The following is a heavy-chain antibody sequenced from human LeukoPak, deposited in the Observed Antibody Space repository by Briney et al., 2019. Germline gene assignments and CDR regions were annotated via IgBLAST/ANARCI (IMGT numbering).Heavy chain of an antibody. V-gene: IGHV4-4*07. CDR2: IYTSGST. J-gene: IGHJ4*02. Sequence: SETLSLTCTVSGDSISTYYWSWLRQPAGRGLQWIGRIYTSGSTNYNPSLKSRVTMSVDTSKNQFSLKLSSVTAADTAVYYCARLSCSSTSCHSFDYWGQGTLVTVSS. CDR3: ARLSCSSTSCHSFDY. CDR1: GDSISTYY. D-gene: IGHD2-2*01.